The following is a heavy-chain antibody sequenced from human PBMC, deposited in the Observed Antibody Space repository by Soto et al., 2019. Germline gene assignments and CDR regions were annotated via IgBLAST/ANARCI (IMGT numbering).Heavy chain of an antibody. V-gene: IGHV4-59*02. D-gene: IGHD3-16*01. Sequence: SETLSLTCTVSGASVNDYYWNWVRQPLGKGLEWIGFIHYTGSRIFNPSLQSRVTMSVDVSQNQFSLRLTSVPAADTAIYYCARWGHPAVKAFDNWGQGTTVTVSS. CDR3: ARWGHPAVKAFDN. CDR1: GASVNDYY. CDR2: IHYTGSR. J-gene: IGHJ3*02.